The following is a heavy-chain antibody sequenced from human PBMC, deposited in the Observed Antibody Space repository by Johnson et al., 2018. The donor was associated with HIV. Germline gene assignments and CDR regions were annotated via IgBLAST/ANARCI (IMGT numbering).Heavy chain of an antibody. CDR1: GFTFSIYA. Sequence: QVQLVESGGGLIQPGGSLRLSCVASGFTFSIYAMIWVRQAPGKGLEWVAAVWYDGSNKYYANSVKGRFTIFRDNSENTMYLQMNRLRADDTAVYFCTKDRTNWGYDAFDIWGQGTMVTVAS. D-gene: IGHD7-27*01. CDR2: VWYDGSNK. CDR3: TKDRTNWGYDAFDI. J-gene: IGHJ3*02. V-gene: IGHV3-33*06.